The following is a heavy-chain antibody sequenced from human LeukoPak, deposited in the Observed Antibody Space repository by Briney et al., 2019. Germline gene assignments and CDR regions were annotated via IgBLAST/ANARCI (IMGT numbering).Heavy chain of an antibody. D-gene: IGHD3-22*01. J-gene: IGHJ4*02. V-gene: IGHV3-21*01. CDR1: GITFSSYS. CDR3: ARDGLYYDSSGFHYFDY. CDR2: ISSSSSYI. Sequence: PGGSLRLSCAAPGITFSSYSMNWVRQAPGKGLEWVSSISSSSSYIYYADSVKGRFTISRDNAKNSLYLQMNSLRAEDTAVYYCARDGLYYDSSGFHYFDYWGQGTLVTVSS.